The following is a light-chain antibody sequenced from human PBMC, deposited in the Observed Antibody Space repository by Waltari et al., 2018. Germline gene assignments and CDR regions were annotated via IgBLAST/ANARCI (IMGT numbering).Light chain of an antibody. Sequence: DIVMTQSPDSLAVSLGERANINCKSSKNVLYSSNNKNYLAWYQQKPGQPPKLLIYWASTRESGVPDRFSGSGSGTDFTLTISSLQAEDVAVYYCQQYYSTPSWTFGQGTKVEIK. CDR2: WAS. J-gene: IGKJ1*01. V-gene: IGKV4-1*01. CDR1: KNVLYSSNNKNY. CDR3: QQYYSTPSWT.